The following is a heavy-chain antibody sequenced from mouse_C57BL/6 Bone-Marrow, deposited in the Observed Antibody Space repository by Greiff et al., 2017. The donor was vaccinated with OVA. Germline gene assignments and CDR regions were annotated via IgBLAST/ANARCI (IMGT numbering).Heavy chain of an antibody. J-gene: IGHJ4*01. CDR2: IHPNSGRT. V-gene: IGHV1-64*01. CDR1: GYTFTSYW. D-gene: IGHD2-1*01. CDR3: VNYGNYVQGAMDY. Sequence: QVQLQQPGAELVKPGASVKLSCKASGYTFTSYWMHWVKQRPGQGLEWIGMIHPNSGRTNYNEKFKSKATLTVDKSSSTAYMQLSSLTSEDSAVYYCVNYGNYVQGAMDYWGQGTSVTVSS.